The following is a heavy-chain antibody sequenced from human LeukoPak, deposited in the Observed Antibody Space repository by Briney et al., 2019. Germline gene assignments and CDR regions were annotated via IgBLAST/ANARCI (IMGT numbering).Heavy chain of an antibody. J-gene: IGHJ5*02. V-gene: IGHV3-30-3*01. Sequence: PGRSLRLSCAASGFTFSSYAMHWVRQAPGKGLEWVAVISYDGSNKYYADSVKGRFTISRDNSKNTLYLQMNSLRAEDTAVYNCARELGRRQNWLDPWVQGTLVTVSS. D-gene: IGHD7-27*01. CDR3: ARELGRRQNWLDP. CDR1: GFTFSSYA. CDR2: ISYDGSNK.